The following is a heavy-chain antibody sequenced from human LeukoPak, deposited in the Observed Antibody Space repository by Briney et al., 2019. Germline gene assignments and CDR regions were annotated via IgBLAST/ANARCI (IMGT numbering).Heavy chain of an antibody. CDR3: ARETGYSSSWRYYYYYYMDV. J-gene: IGHJ6*03. V-gene: IGHV3-7*01. CDR2: IKQDGSEK. Sequence: PGGSLRLSCAASGFTFSSYWMSWVRQAPGKGLEWVANIKQDGSEKYYVDSVKGRFTISRDNAKNSLYLQMNSLRAEDTAVYYCARETGYSSSWRYYYYYYMDVWGKGTTVTISS. CDR1: GFTFSSYW. D-gene: IGHD6-13*01.